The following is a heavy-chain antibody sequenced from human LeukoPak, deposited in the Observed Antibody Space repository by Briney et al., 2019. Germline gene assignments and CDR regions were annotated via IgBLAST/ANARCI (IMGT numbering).Heavy chain of an antibody. CDR3: ARAVRGYYYF. D-gene: IGHD3-22*01. J-gene: IGHJ4*02. Sequence: GGSLRLSCAASGFPFTDSSMTWVRQAPGKGLEWVSSITTSGSYIYYADSVKGRFTISRDNAKNSLYLQMNSLRAEDTAVYYCARAVRGYYYFWGQGTLVTVSS. CDR2: ITTSGSYI. CDR1: GFPFTDSS. V-gene: IGHV3-21*01.